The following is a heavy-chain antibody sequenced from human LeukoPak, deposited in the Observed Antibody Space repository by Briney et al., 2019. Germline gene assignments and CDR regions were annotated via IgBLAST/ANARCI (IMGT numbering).Heavy chain of an antibody. Sequence: PGGSLRLSCAASRFTFSTYWMTWVRQAPGKGLEWVANIQQDGSERYYVDSVKGRFTISRDNAKNSLYLQMNSLRAEDTAIYYCARGLQPQSKYTLSYWGQGSLVTVSS. J-gene: IGHJ4*02. CDR3: ARGLQPQSKYTLSY. D-gene: IGHD2-2*02. CDR2: IQQDGSER. V-gene: IGHV3-7*01. CDR1: RFTFSTYW.